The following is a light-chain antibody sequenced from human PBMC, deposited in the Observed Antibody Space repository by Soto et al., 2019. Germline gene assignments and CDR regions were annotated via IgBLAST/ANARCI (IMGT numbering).Light chain of an antibody. CDR3: CSYAGSSTFGVV. V-gene: IGLV2-23*03. CDR1: SSDVGSYNL. J-gene: IGLJ2*01. Sequence: QSALTQPASVSGSPGQSITISCTGTSSDVGSYNLVSWYQQHPGKAPKLMIYEGSKRPSGVSNRFSGSKSGNTASLTISGLHAEDEADYYCCSYAGSSTFGVVFGGGTKVTVL. CDR2: EGS.